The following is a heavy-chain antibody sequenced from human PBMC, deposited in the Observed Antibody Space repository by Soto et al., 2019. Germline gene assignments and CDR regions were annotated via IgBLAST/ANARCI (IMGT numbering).Heavy chain of an antibody. J-gene: IGHJ5*02. CDR3: SRERSAGTGWFDP. Sequence: QVQLVQSGAEVKKPGASVKVSCKASGYTFTSYDINWVRQATGQGLEWMGWMNPNSGNTGYAQKFQGRVTMTRNTSVSTASMELSSLRSEDTAVYYCSRERSAGTGWFDPLGQGTLVTVSS. CDR1: GYTFTSYD. D-gene: IGHD6-13*01. CDR2: MNPNSGNT. V-gene: IGHV1-8*01.